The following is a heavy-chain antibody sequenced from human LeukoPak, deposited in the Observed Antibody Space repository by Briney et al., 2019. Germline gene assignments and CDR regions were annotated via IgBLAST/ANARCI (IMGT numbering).Heavy chain of an antibody. CDR3: ARSGYYEPGSNY. D-gene: IGHD3-22*01. Sequence: PSETLSLTCTVSGGSISSGSYYWSWIRQPAGKGLEWIGRIYTSGSTNYNPSLKSRVTISVDTSKNQFSLKLSSVTAADTAVYYCARSGYYEPGSNYWGQGTLVTVSS. J-gene: IGHJ4*02. V-gene: IGHV4-61*02. CDR1: GGSISSGSYY. CDR2: IYTSGST.